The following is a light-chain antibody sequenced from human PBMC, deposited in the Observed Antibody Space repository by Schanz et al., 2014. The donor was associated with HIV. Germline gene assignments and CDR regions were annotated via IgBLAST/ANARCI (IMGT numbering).Light chain of an antibody. J-gene: IGLJ1*01. Sequence: QSALTQPASVSGSPGQSITISCTGPSSDVGSYNLVSWYQQHPGKAPKLMIYEGSKRPSGVSNRVSGSKSGNTAALTISGLQVDDEADYYGSSYTSRSTLYVFGTGTKLTVL. CDR2: EGS. CDR1: SSDVGSYNL. CDR3: SSYTSRSTLYV. V-gene: IGLV2-14*02.